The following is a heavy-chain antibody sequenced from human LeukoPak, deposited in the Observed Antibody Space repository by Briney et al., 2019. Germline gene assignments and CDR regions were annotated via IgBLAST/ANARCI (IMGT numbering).Heavy chain of an antibody. CDR3: ARVRRYSSRPDAFDI. CDR2: IYYSGST. CDR1: GGSISSSSYY. J-gene: IGHJ3*02. D-gene: IGHD6-13*01. Sequence: SETLSLTCTVSGGSISSSSYYWGWIRQPPGKGLEWIGSIYYSGSTYYNPSLKSRVTISVDTSKNQFSLSLTSVTAADTAVYYCARVRRYSSRPDAFDIWGQGTMVTVSS. V-gene: IGHV4-39*07.